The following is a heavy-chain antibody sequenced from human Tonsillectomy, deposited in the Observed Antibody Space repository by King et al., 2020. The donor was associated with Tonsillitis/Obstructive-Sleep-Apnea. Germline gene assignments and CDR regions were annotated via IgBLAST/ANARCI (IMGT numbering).Heavy chain of an antibody. Sequence: QLVQSGAEVKKPGASVKVSCKASGYTFTDYYLHWVRQAPGQGLEWMGRINPHSGGTNYAQDFRGRVTMTRDTSISTAYLGVSRLRSDDTAVYYCARDREYSSSWSYYYYMDVWGKGTTVTVSS. D-gene: IGHD6-13*01. V-gene: IGHV1-2*06. CDR1: GYTFTDYY. CDR3: ARDREYSSSWSYYYYMDV. CDR2: INPHSGGT. J-gene: IGHJ6*03.